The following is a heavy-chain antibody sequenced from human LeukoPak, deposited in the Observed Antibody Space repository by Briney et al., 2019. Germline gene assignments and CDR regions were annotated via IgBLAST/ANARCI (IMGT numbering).Heavy chain of an antibody. D-gene: IGHD2-2*02. Sequence: GGSLRLSCAASGFIFSSYSMNWVRQAPGKGLEWVSYISSRGTTIYYADSVKGRFTISRDNARNSLYLQMNSLRAEDTAVYYCARGPTHEYPLWGQGTLVTVSS. CDR2: ISSRGTTI. V-gene: IGHV3-48*01. CDR3: ARGPTHEYPL. CDR1: GFIFSSYS. J-gene: IGHJ4*02.